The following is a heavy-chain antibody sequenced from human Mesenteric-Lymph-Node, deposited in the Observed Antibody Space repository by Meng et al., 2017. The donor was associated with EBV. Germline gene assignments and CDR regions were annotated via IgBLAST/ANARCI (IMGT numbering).Heavy chain of an antibody. Sequence: VRFGRSGADVKKPGASVKISCRTSGYTFINHAMHWVRQAPGQRPEWVGWINAGNDHTKYSPKFQGRLTITRDTSASTVYMELSSLTSEDTAVFYCARDQYSSDWYCGGLDYWGQGTLVTVSS. J-gene: IGHJ4*02. CDR3: ARDQYSSDWYCGGLDY. CDR1: GYTFINHA. CDR2: INAGNDHT. V-gene: IGHV1-3*01. D-gene: IGHD6-13*01.